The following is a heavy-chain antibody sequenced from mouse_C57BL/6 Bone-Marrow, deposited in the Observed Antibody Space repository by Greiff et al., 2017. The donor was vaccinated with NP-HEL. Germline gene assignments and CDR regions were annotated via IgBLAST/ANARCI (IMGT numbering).Heavy chain of an antibody. D-gene: IGHD1-1*01. V-gene: IGHV1-82*01. CDR1: GYAFSSSW. CDR3: ATPYYYGSRY. J-gene: IGHJ2*01. Sequence: QVQLQQSGPELVKPGASVKLSCKASGYAFSSSWMNWVKLRPGKGLEWIGRISPGDGDTNYNGKFKGKATLTADKSSSTAYMQLSSLTSEDSAVYFCATPYYYGSRYWGQGTTLTVSS. CDR2: ISPGDGDT.